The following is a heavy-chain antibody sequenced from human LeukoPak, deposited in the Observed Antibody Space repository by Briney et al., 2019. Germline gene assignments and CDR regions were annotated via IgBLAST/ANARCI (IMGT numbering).Heavy chain of an antibody. V-gene: IGHV3-74*01. D-gene: IGHD6-19*01. CDR2: INSDGSST. J-gene: IGHJ4*02. CDR3: ARVSIAVAVHFDY. Sequence: GGSLRLSCAASGFTFSSYWMHWVRHAPGEGLVGVARINSDGSSTSYADSVKGRLTISRDNAKNTPYLQMNSLRAEDTAVYCCARVSIAVAVHFDYWGQGTLVTVSS. CDR1: GFTFSSYW.